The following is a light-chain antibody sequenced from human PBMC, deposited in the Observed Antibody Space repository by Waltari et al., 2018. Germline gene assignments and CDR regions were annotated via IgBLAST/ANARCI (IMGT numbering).Light chain of an antibody. CDR2: EDN. Sequence: NFMLTQPNSVSESPGKTVTISCTRSSGSIASNYVQWFQQRPGSAPTTVIYEDNQRPSGVPDRFSGSIDSSSNSASLTISGLKTEDEADYYCQSYDSSARVFGGGTKLTVL. V-gene: IGLV6-57*04. J-gene: IGLJ2*01. CDR3: QSYDSSARV. CDR1: SGSIASNY.